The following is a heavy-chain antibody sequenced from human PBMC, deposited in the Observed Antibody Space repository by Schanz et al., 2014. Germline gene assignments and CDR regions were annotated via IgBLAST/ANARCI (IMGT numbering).Heavy chain of an antibody. Sequence: QVQLVQSGPEVEKPGASVKVSCKTSGYTFTEYTMYWLRQAPGQRLEWMGWINSANGNTKYSHRFQGRVTITRDTSATTAYMELSSLRSEDTAVYYCARGRGCTGGSCYSWFDLWGQGTLVTVSS. J-gene: IGHJ5*02. V-gene: IGHV1-3*01. D-gene: IGHD2-15*01. CDR3: ARGRGCTGGSCYSWFDL. CDR2: INSANGNT. CDR1: GYTFTEYT.